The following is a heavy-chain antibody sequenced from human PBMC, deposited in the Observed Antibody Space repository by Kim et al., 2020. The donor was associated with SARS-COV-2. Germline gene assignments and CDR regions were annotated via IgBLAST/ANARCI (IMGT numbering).Heavy chain of an antibody. CDR1: GGTFSSYA. Sequence: SVKVSCKASGGTFSSYAISWVRQAPGQGLEWMGGIIPIFGTANYAQKFQGRVTITADESTSTAYMELSSLRSEDTAVYYCARDRVGSYGMDVWGQGTTVTVSS. CDR2: IIPIFGTA. D-gene: IGHD3-10*01. J-gene: IGHJ6*02. CDR3: ARDRVGSYGMDV. V-gene: IGHV1-69*13.